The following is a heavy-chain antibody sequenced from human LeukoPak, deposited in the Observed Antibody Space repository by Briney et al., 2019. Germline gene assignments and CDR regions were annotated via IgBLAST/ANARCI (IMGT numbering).Heavy chain of an antibody. CDR3: ARVRRYSGRPDAFDI. J-gene: IGHJ3*02. V-gene: IGHV4-59*01. Sequence: PSETLSLTCTVSGGSISTYYWSWIRQPPGKGLERIGYIDYSGSTDFNPSLKSRVTISVDTSKNQFSLKLSSVTAADTAVYYCARVRRYSGRPDAFDIWGQGTMVTVSS. CDR1: GGSISTYY. D-gene: IGHD1-26*01. CDR2: IDYSGST.